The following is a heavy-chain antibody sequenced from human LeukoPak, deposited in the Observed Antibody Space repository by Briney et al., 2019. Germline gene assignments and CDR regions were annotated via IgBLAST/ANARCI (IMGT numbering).Heavy chain of an antibody. D-gene: IGHD2-15*01. CDR1: GGSFSGYY. V-gene: IGHV4-31*11. CDR2: IYYSGST. CDR3: ARAEDIVARD. J-gene: IGHJ4*02. Sequence: SETLSLTCAVYGGSFSGYYWSWIRQHPGKGLEWIGYIYYSGSTYYNPSLKSRVTISVDTSKNQFSLKLSSVTAADTAVYYCARAEDIVARDWGQGTLVTVSS.